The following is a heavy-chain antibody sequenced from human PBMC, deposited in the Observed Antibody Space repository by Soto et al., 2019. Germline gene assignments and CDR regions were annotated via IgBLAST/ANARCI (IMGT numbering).Heavy chain of an antibody. CDR2: IWYDGSNK. D-gene: IGHD3-22*01. V-gene: IGHV3-33*01. CDR1: GFTFSSYG. J-gene: IGHJ4*02. Sequence: PGGSLRLSCAASGFTFSSYGMHWVRQAPGKGLEWVAVIWYDGSNKYYADSVKGRFTISRDNSKNTLYLQMNSLRAEDTAVYYCARAYYDSSGYRFDYWGQGTLVTVSS. CDR3: ARAYYDSSGYRFDY.